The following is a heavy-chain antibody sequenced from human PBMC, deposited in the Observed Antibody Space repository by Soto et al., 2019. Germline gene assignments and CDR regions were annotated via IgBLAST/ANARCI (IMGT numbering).Heavy chain of an antibody. D-gene: IGHD3-22*01. CDR2: INPSGGST. CDR1: GFTFDDYA. V-gene: IGHV1-46*02. CDR3: ATDGSGFETQNFDY. Sequence: GSLRLSCAASGFTFDDYAMHWVRQAPGQGLEWMGIINPSGGSTSYAQKFQGRVTMTEDTSTDTAYMELSSLRSEDTAVYYCATDGSGFETQNFDYWGQGTLVTVS. J-gene: IGHJ4*02.